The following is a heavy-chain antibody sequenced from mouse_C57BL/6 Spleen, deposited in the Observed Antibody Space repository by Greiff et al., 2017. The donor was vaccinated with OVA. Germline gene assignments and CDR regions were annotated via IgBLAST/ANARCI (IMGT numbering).Heavy chain of an antibody. CDR3: ARDYYGSSVYYFDY. J-gene: IGHJ2*01. D-gene: IGHD1-1*01. V-gene: IGHV14-3*01. Sequence: EVQLQQSVAELVRPGASVKLSCTASGFNIKNTYMPWVKQRPEQGLEWIGRIDPANGNTKSAPKFQGQSTITADTSSNTAYLQLSSLTSEATAIYYGARDYYGSSVYYFDYWGQGTTLTVSS. CDR1: GFNIKNTY. CDR2: IDPANGNT.